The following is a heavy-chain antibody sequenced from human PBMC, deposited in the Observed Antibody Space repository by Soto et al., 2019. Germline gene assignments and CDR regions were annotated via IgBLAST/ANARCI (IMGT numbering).Heavy chain of an antibody. CDR1: GFTFRSSG. D-gene: IGHD2-21*01. CDR2: IWYDGSEK. CDR3: VREPHAYYGSPDGYFDL. Sequence: QVQLAESGGAVVQPGRSPRLSCVASGFTFRSSGMQWVRQAPGKGLEWVAVIWYDGSEKYYTDSVKRRFTISRENSNNTLFLQMNRLRAEDTAVYFCVREPHAYYGSPDGYFDLWGRGTLVTVSS. V-gene: IGHV3-33*01. J-gene: IGHJ2*01.